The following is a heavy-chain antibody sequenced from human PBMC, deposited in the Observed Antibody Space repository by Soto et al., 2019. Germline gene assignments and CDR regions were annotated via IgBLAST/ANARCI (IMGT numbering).Heavy chain of an antibody. CDR1: GFTFSTFW. J-gene: IGHJ4*02. CDR2: IKQDGSEK. CDR3: ARAGRPGGPFDY. V-gene: IGHV3-7*01. D-gene: IGHD3-10*01. Sequence: PGGSLRLSCAASGFTFSTFWMIWVRQAPGKGLEWVANIKQDGSEKNYVDSMKGRFTISRDNAKNSLYLQMNSLRAEDTAVYFCARAGRPGGPFDYWGQGILVTVSS.